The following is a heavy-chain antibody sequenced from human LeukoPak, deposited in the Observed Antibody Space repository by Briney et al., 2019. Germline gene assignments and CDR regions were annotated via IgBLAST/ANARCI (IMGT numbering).Heavy chain of an antibody. J-gene: IGHJ6*03. CDR2: INSDGSST. CDR1: GFTFSSYW. V-gene: IGHV3-74*01. Sequence: PGGSLRLSCAASGFTFSSYWMHWVRHAPGKGLVWVSRINSDGSSTSYADSVKGRFTISRDNAKNTLYLQMNSLRAEDTAVYYCARGGYSGYGPNYYYYYMDVWGKGTTVTISS. D-gene: IGHD5-12*01. CDR3: ARGGYSGYGPNYYYYYMDV.